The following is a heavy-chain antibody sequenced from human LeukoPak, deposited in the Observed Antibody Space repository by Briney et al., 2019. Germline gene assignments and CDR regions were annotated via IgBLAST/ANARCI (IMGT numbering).Heavy chain of an antibody. CDR2: IILIFGTA. J-gene: IGHJ4*02. D-gene: IGHD2-2*01. V-gene: IGHV1-69*05. CDR1: GGTFSSYA. Sequence: ASVKVSCKASGGTFSSYAISWVRQAPGQGLEWMGGIILIFGTANYAQKFQGRVTITTDESTSTAYMELSSLRSEDTAVYYCARARESLVPAATAFDYWGQGTLVTVSS. CDR3: ARARESLVPAATAFDY.